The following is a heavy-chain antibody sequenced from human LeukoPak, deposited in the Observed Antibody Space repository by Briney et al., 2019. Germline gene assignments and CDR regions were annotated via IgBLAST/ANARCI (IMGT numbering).Heavy chain of an antibody. Sequence: GGSLRLSCAASGFTFSSYWMHWVRQAPGKGLVWVSRINSDGSSTSYADSVKGRFTNSRDNSKNTLYLQMNSLRAEDTAVYYCAYMRGLYYGIDYWGQGTLVTVSS. CDR2: INSDGSST. J-gene: IGHJ4*02. D-gene: IGHD3-10*01. V-gene: IGHV3-74*01. CDR3: AYMRGLYYGIDY. CDR1: GFTFSSYW.